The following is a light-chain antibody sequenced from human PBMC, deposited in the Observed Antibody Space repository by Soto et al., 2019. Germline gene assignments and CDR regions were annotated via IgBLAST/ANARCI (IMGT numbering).Light chain of an antibody. Sequence: EIVLTQSPATLSLSPGERATLSCRASQSVSSYLAWYQQTPGQAPRLLIYDASNRATGIPARFSGSGSGTDFTLTISSLEPEDFAVYYCQQRSSWLWTFGQGTKVDIK. CDR3: QQRSSWLWT. CDR1: QSVSSY. J-gene: IGKJ1*01. CDR2: DAS. V-gene: IGKV3-11*01.